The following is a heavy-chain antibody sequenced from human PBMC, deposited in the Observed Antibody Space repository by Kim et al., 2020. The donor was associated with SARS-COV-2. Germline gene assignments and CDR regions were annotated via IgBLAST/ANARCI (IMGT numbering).Heavy chain of an antibody. CDR1: GFTFSSYA. J-gene: IGHJ4*02. Sequence: GGSLRLSCAASGFTFSSYAMHWVRQAPGKGLEWVSVISYDGSNKYYADSVKGRFTISRDNSKNTLYLQMNSLRAEDTAVYYCASLAAAGLDYWGQGTLVTVPS. D-gene: IGHD6-13*01. CDR2: ISYDGSNK. V-gene: IGHV3-30*04. CDR3: ASLAAAGLDY.